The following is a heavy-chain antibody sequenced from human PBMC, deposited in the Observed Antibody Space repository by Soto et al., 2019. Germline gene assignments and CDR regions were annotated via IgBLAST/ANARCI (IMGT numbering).Heavy chain of an antibody. CDR3: ARDFNMVIVAPGY. D-gene: IGHD5-12*01. J-gene: IGHJ4*02. Sequence: GGALKLSCATAGFTFRRYSLPLGRQVPGKGLEWVGFIWYDGSNTFYAESVKGRFTISRDNFKNTVYLQINALRAEDTAVYYCARDFNMVIVAPGYWGQGTLVTVSS. CDR2: IWYDGSNT. V-gene: IGHV3-33*01. CDR1: GFTFRRYS.